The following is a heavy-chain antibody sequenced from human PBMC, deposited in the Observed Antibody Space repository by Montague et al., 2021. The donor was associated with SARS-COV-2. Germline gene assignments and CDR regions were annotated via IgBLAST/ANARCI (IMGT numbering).Heavy chain of an antibody. Sequence: TLSLTSTVSGGSISSGGYYWSWIRQHAGKGLEWIGYIYYSGSTYYXPSLKSRVTISVDTSKNQFSLKMSSVTAADTAVYYCARSPEPMIILIITSLNWYIDLWGRGTLVTVSS. J-gene: IGHJ2*01. CDR2: IYYSGST. D-gene: IGHD3-22*01. V-gene: IGHV4-31*03. CDR1: GGSISSGGYY. CDR3: ARSPEPMIILIITSLNWYIDL.